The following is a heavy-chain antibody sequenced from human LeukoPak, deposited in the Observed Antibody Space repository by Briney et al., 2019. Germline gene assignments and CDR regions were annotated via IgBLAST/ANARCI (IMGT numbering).Heavy chain of an antibody. V-gene: IGHV7-4-1*02. Sequence: ASVKVSFKASRYTFTSYAMNWVRQAPGQGLEWMEWINTNTGNPTYAQGFTGRFVFSLETSVSTAYLQISILKAEDTAVYYCASYYYDSSGWKAFDIWGQGTMVTVSS. D-gene: IGHD3-22*01. CDR3: ASYYYDSSGWKAFDI. CDR2: INTNTGNP. CDR1: RYTFTSYA. J-gene: IGHJ3*02.